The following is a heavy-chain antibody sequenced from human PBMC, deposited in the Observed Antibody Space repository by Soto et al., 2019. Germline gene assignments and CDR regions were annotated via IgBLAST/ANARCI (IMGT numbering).Heavy chain of an antibody. J-gene: IGHJ5*02. V-gene: IGHV1-3*01. CDR2: INAGNGNT. D-gene: IGHD5-12*01. CDR3: ARARDGYSGYEP. CDR1: GYTFTTYA. Sequence: ASVKVSCKASGYTFTTYAMHWVRQAPGQRLEWMGWINAGNGNTKYSQKFQGRVTITRDTSASTAYMELSSLRSEDTAVYYCARARDGYSGYEPWGQGTLVTVSS.